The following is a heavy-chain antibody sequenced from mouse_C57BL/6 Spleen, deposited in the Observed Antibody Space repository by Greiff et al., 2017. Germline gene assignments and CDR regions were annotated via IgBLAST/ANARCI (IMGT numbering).Heavy chain of an antibody. V-gene: IGHV1-50*01. Sequence: QVQLKQPGAELVKPGASVKLSCKASGYTFTSYWMQWVKQRPGQGLEWIGEIDPSDSYTNYNQKFKGKATLTVDTSSSTAYMQLSSLTSEDSAVYYCARYYYEWYFDVWGTGTTVTVSS. CDR1: GYTFTSYW. CDR3: ARYYYEWYFDV. D-gene: IGHD1-1*01. CDR2: IDPSDSYT. J-gene: IGHJ1*03.